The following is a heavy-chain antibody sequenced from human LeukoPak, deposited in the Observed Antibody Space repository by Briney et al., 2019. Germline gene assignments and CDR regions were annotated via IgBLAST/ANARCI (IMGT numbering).Heavy chain of an antibody. CDR2: IKQDGSEK. D-gene: IGHD4/OR15-4a*01. J-gene: IGHJ4*02. V-gene: IGHV3-7*01. CDR1: GFTFSNAW. Sequence: TGGSLRLSCAAFGFTFSNAWMSWVRQAPGKGLEWVANIKQDGSEKYYVDSVKGRFTISRDNAKNSLFLQMNSLRAEDTAVYYCAQGTMEGYWGQGTLVTVSS. CDR3: AQGTMEGY.